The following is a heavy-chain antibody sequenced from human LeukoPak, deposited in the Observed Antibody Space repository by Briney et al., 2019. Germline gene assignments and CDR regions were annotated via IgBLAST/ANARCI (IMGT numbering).Heavy chain of an antibody. CDR1: GFTFSSYW. V-gene: IGHV3-7*01. CDR2: IKQDGSEK. CDR3: ASGVAVAGMSFDYYMDV. J-gene: IGHJ6*03. D-gene: IGHD6-19*01. Sequence: GGSLRLSCGASGFTFSSYWMSWVRQAPGKGLEWVANIKQDGSEKYYVDSVKGRFTISRDNAKNSLYLQMNSLRAEDTAVYYCASGVAVAGMSFDYYMDVWGKGTTVTVSS.